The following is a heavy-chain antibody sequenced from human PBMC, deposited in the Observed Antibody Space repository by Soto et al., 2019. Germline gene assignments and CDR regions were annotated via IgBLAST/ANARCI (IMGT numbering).Heavy chain of an antibody. CDR3: ASSYGSGYRAFDY. CDR2: INPILSMS. D-gene: IGHD3-10*01. Sequence: QVQLVQSGAEVQKPGSSVRVSCKASRDTFTFYSINWVRQAPGLGLEWMGRINPILSMSNYAQRFQGRVTMTADKSTSTAYMELSSLRSEDTAMYYCASSYGSGYRAFDYWGQGALVTVSS. V-gene: IGHV1-69*02. CDR1: RDTFTFYS. J-gene: IGHJ4*02.